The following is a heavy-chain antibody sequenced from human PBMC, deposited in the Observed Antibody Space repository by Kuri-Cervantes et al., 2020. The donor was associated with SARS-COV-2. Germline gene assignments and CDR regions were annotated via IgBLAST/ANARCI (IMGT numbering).Heavy chain of an antibody. D-gene: IGHD6-13*01. CDR3: AKDIIAAAGMTIDY. J-gene: IGHJ4*02. Sequence: LSLPCAASGFTFDDYAMHWVRQAPGKGLEWVSGISWNSGSIGYADSVKGRFTISRDDAKNSLYLQMNSLRAEDTALYYCAKDIIAAAGMTIDYWGQGTLVTVSS. CDR1: GFTFDDYA. CDR2: ISWNSGSI. V-gene: IGHV3-9*01.